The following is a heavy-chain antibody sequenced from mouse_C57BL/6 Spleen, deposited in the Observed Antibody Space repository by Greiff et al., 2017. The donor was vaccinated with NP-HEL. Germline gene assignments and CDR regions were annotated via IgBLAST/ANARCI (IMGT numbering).Heavy chain of an antibody. D-gene: IGHD1-1*01. V-gene: IGHV5-17*01. CDR1: GFTFSDYG. Sequence: EVQRVESGGGLVKPGGSLKLSCAASGFTFSDYGMHWVRQAPEKGLEWVAYISSGSSTIYYADTVKGRFTISRDNAKNTLFLQMTSLRAEDTAMYYCARPYYYGRFEVWGTGTTVTVSS. CDR3: ARPYYYGRFEV. J-gene: IGHJ1*03. CDR2: ISSGSSTI.